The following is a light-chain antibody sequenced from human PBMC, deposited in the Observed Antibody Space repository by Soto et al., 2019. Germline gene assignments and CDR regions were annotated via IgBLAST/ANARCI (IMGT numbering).Light chain of an antibody. CDR3: SSYAGSNNPHVV. Sequence: QSVLTQPPSASGSPGQSVTISCTGTSSDVGGYNYVSWYQQHPGKAPKLMIYEVSKRPSGVPDRFSGSKSGNTASLTVSGLQAEDEADYYCSSYAGSNNPHVVFGGGTKLIVL. J-gene: IGLJ2*01. V-gene: IGLV2-8*01. CDR2: EVS. CDR1: SSDVGGYNY.